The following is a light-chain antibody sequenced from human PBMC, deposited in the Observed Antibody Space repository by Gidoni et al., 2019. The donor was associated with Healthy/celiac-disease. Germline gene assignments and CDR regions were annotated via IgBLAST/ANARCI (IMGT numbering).Light chain of an antibody. J-gene: IGKJ2*02. CDR2: GAS. Sequence: DIQMTQSPSSLSASLGDRVTITCRTSQTFSNYLNWYQQKPGKAPKLLIYGASRLQSGVPSRFSGSGSGTDFTLTITSLQPEDFAAYYCQQSYNSPSTFGQGTKLEIK. CDR3: QQSYNSPST. CDR1: QTFSNY. V-gene: IGKV1-39*01.